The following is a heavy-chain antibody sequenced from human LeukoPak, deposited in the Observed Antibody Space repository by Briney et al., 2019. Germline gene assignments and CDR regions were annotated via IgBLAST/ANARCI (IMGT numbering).Heavy chain of an antibody. CDR2: ISSSSNYT. CDR1: GFAFSDYY. CDR3: ARLRGDYVAGRYFDL. D-gene: IGHD4-17*01. J-gene: IGHJ2*01. Sequence: GGSLRLSCAASGFAFSDYYMNWVRQAPGKGLEWVSYISSSSNYTNYADSVKGRFTLSRDNAKNSLYLQMNSLRAEDTAVYYCARLRGDYVAGRYFDLWGRGTLVTVSS. V-gene: IGHV3-11*03.